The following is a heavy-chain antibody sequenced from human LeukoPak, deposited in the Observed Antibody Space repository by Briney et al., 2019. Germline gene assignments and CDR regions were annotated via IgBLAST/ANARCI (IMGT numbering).Heavy chain of an antibody. J-gene: IGHJ4*02. CDR3: ARVGAYGYSGYDYFDS. Sequence: GGSLRLSCEASGFTLSSYAVHWVRQAPGKGLEWVAVISYDGTKKYYADSLEGRFTISRDTSKNTLFLQMNSLRAEDTAVYYCARVGAYGYSGYDYFDSWGQGTLVTVSS. V-gene: IGHV3-30*04. D-gene: IGHD5-12*01. CDR1: GFTLSSYA. CDR2: ISYDGTKK.